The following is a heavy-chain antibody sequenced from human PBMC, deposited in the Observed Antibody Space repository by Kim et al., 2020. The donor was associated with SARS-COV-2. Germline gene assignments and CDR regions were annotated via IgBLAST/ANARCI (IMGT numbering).Heavy chain of an antibody. CDR1: GFTFSDYY. CDR2: ISSSGSTI. J-gene: IGHJ6*02. Sequence: GGSLRLSCAASGFTFSDYYMSWIRQAPGKGLEWVSYISSSGSTIYYADSVKGRFTISRDNAKNSLYLQMNSLRAEDTAVYYCAREGVDSSGWYASYYYYGMDVWGQGTTVTVSS. D-gene: IGHD6-19*01. CDR3: AREGVDSSGWYASYYYYGMDV. V-gene: IGHV3-11*01.